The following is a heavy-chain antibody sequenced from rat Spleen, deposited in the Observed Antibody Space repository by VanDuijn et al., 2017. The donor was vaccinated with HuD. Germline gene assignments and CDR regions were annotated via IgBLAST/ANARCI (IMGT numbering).Heavy chain of an antibody. D-gene: IGHD4-2*01. CDR1: GFSLTSYN. CDR2: IWNTGGT. V-gene: IGHV2-41*01. J-gene: IGHJ2*01. Sequence: QVQLKESGPGLVQPSQTLSLTCTIAGFSLTSYNVHWVRQPPGKGLEWMGVIWNTGGTRYNSALKSRLSINKDTSKSQVFLKMNSLQTEDTATYYCARDRTGPFDYWGKGVKVTVSS. CDR3: ARDRTGPFDY.